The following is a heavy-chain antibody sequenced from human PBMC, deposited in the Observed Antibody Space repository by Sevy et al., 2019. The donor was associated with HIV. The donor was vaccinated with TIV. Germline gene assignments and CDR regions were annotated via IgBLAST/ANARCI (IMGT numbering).Heavy chain of an antibody. D-gene: IGHD3-22*01. Sequence: PSETLSLTCTVSGGSISSSSYYWGWIRQPPGKGLEWIGSIYYSGSTYYNPSLKSRVTISVDTSKNQFSLKLSSVTAADTAVYYCARLALDNYYDSSGYSRNWYFDLWGRGTLVTVSS. J-gene: IGHJ2*01. CDR3: ARLALDNYYDSSGYSRNWYFDL. V-gene: IGHV4-39*01. CDR1: GGSISSSSYY. CDR2: IYYSGST.